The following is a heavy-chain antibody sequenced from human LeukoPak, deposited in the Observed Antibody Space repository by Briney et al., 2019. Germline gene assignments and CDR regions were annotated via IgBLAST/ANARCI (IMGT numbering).Heavy chain of an antibody. D-gene: IGHD2-2*02. Sequence: GDSVKVSCKASGYTFTSYGISWVRQAPGQGLEWMGWISAYNGNTNYAQKLQGRVTMTTDTSTSTAYMELRSLRSDDTAVYYCARDGGGLCSSTSCYTNWFDPWGQGTLVTVSS. J-gene: IGHJ5*02. CDR2: ISAYNGNT. CDR3: ARDGGGLCSSTSCYTNWFDP. CDR1: GYTFTSYG. V-gene: IGHV1-18*01.